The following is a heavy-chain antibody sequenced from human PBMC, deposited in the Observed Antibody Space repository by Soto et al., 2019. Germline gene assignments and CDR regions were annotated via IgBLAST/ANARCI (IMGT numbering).Heavy chain of an antibody. Sequence: EVQLLESGGGLVQPGGSLRLSCVASGFAFSNYAMNWVRQAPGKGLEWVSAINNSLSDGNTHYAESVKRRFTTSRDNDKNTVFLEMNSLGGEDTAVYYCATVFSPDGGNYFEYWGQGTLVTVSS. CDR2: INNSLSDGNT. J-gene: IGHJ4*02. V-gene: IGHV3-23*01. CDR3: ATVFSPDGGNYFEY. CDR1: GFAFSNYA.